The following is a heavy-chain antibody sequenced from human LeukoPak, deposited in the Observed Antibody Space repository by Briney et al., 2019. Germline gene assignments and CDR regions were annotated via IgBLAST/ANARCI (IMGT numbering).Heavy chain of an antibody. CDR1: GRSISSYY. V-gene: IGHV4-59*01. CDR2: IYYSAST. Sequence: SEPLSLTCTVSGRSISSYYGSWIRQPPGKGLEWMGYIYYSASTTYNPSLTTRDTISQDTSKNQISLKLTSVTAADTAVYYCARDQASKVGFDYWGQGTLVTVSS. CDR3: ARDQASKVGFDY. J-gene: IGHJ4*02.